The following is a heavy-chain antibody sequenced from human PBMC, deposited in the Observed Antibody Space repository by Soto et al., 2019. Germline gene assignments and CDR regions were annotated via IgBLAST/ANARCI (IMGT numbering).Heavy chain of an antibody. Sequence: GGSLRLSCAASGFTFSTYAMTWVRQTPGKGLEWVAIISYNGGAKDYADSVKGRFTISRDNTKSSMYLQMNSLRVEDTAMYRCMTDHGGWWGPGTLVTVSS. CDR1: GFTFSTYA. D-gene: IGHD6-19*01. CDR3: MTDHGGW. V-gene: IGHV3-30-3*01. J-gene: IGHJ4*02. CDR2: ISYNGGAK.